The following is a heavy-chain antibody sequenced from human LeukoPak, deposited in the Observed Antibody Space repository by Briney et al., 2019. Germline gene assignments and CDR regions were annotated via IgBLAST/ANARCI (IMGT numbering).Heavy chain of an antibody. CDR3: VRGGPEPFDY. D-gene: IGHD1-14*01. CDR2: INPEETTI. Sequence: GGSLRLSCAASGFVFSKYWMHWVRQAPGKGLVWVSRINPEETTINYADSVRGRFTISRDNARNTLYLQMDSLRVEDAAIYYCVRGGPEPFDYWGQGTQVSVS. V-gene: IGHV3-74*01. CDR1: GFVFSKYW. J-gene: IGHJ4*02.